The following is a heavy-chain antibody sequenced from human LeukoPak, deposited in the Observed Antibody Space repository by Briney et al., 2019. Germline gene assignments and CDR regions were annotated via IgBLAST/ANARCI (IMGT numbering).Heavy chain of an antibody. D-gene: IGHD2-15*01. CDR3: ARENQLGYCSGGSCYSLAALDY. J-gene: IGHJ4*02. CDR2: INPSGGST. CDR1: GYTFTSYA. V-gene: IGHV1-46*01. Sequence: GASVKVSCKASGYTFTSYAMHWVRQAPGQRLEWMGIINPSGGSTSCAQKFQGRVTMTRDTSMSTVYMELSSLRSEDTAVYYCARENQLGYCSGGSCYSLAALDYWGQGTLVTVSS.